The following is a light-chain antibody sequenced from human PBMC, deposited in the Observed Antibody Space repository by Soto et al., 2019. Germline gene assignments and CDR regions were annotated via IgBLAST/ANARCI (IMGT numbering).Light chain of an antibody. CDR2: TAS. Sequence: DIRMTQSPSSLSASVGDTVTITCRASQGISDYLSWFQHKPGEAPKLLIYTASSLQGGVPLRFSGAGSRTDLSLTNSGLQSEDSATYYCQQTYTFPWTFGQGTRVDIK. CDR3: QQTYTFPWT. CDR1: QGISDY. J-gene: IGKJ1*01. V-gene: IGKV1-39*01.